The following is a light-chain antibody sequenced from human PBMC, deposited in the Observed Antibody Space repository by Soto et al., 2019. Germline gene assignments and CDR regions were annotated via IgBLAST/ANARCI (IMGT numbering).Light chain of an antibody. CDR2: DVS. CDR3: SSYTSSNTWV. Sequence: QSALTQPASVSGSPGQSITISCTGTSSDVGGYNYVPWYQQHPGKAPKLVIYDVSYRPSGVSNRFSGSKSGNTASLTISGLQGEDEADYYCSSYTSSNTWVFGGGTKVTVL. J-gene: IGLJ3*02. V-gene: IGLV2-14*03. CDR1: SSDVGGYNY.